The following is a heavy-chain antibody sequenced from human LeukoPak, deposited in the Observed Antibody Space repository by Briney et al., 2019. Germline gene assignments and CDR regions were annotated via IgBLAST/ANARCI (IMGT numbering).Heavy chain of an antibody. Sequence: PGGSLRLSCSVSGFILRDFSMSWVRQAPGKGLEWVAKMNEYGSEIFYVDSVKGRFTISRDNGKNSLYLQMNRLRAEDTAVYYCARVSYYYGSGSYPPDYYYYYYMDVWGKGTTVTVSS. V-gene: IGHV3-7*03. D-gene: IGHD3-10*01. CDR1: GFILRDFS. J-gene: IGHJ6*03. CDR3: ARVSYYYGSGSYPPDYYYYYYMDV. CDR2: MNEYGSEI.